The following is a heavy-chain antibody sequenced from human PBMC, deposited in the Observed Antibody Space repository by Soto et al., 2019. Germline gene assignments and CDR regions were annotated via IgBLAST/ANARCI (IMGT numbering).Heavy chain of an antibody. Sequence: QLQLQESGPGLVKPSETLSLTCTVSGGSISSSSYYWGWIRQPPGKGLEWIGSIYYSGSTYYNPSLKSRVTISVDTSKNQFSLKLSSVTAADTAVYYCARQWVQLWLRSTLSPGMDVWGQGTTVTVSS. V-gene: IGHV4-39*01. J-gene: IGHJ6*02. CDR1: GGSISSSSYY. D-gene: IGHD5-18*01. CDR3: ARQWVQLWLRSTLSPGMDV. CDR2: IYYSGST.